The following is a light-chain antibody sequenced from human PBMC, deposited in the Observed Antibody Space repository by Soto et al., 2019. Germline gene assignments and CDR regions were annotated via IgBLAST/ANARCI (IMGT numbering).Light chain of an antibody. CDR1: SSNIGAGYD. Sequence: QSVLTQPPSVSGAPGQRVTISCTGSSSNIGAGYDVHWYQQLPGTAPKLLIYGNSNRPSGVPDRFSGSKSGTSASLAITGPQAADHADQSCQSYDSSLSGSSYVFGTGTKVTVL. CDR2: GNS. CDR3: QSYDSSLSGSSYV. J-gene: IGLJ1*01. V-gene: IGLV1-40*01.